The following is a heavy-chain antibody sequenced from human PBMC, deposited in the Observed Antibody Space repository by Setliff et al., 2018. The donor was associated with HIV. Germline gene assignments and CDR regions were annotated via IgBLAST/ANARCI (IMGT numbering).Heavy chain of an antibody. CDR1: GGSFSGYY. Sequence: SETLSLTCAVYGGSFSGYYWSWIRQPPGKGLEWIGEINHSGSTNYNPSLKSRVTIPVDTSKDQFSLKLSSVTAADTAVYYCARGLGQQLGRFWYFDLWGRGTLVTVSS. D-gene: IGHD6-13*01. J-gene: IGHJ2*01. CDR3: ARGLGQQLGRFWYFDL. V-gene: IGHV4-34*01. CDR2: INHSGST.